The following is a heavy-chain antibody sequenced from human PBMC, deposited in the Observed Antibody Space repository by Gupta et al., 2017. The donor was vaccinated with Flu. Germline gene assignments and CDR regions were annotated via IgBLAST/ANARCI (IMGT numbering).Heavy chain of an antibody. CDR1: GFNFWRYA. J-gene: IGHJ4*02. Sequence: EVQLVESGGGLVQPGGSLRLSCAASGFNFWRYAMSWVRQAPGRGVEWVSFISSSEITYYTCPVRGRFTISRDNANNSLYLQMGSLRDEDTAVYYCARGHWDNWGQGTLVTVSS. CDR2: ISSSEIT. CDR3: ARGHWDN. V-gene: IGHV3-48*03.